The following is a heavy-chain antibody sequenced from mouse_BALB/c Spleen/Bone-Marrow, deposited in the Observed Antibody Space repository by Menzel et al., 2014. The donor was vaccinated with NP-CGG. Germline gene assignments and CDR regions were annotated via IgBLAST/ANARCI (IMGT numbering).Heavy chain of an antibody. CDR2: IGTYYGDA. Sequence: QVQLQQPGAELVRPGVSVKISCKGSGYTFTDYAMHWVKQSHAKSLEWIGVIGTYYGDASYNQKFKGKATMTVDKSSSTAYMELARLTSEDSAIYYCAREVRDDYAMDYCGQGASVTVSS. D-gene: IGHD2-14*01. J-gene: IGHJ4*01. CDR3: AREVRDDYAMDY. V-gene: IGHV1S137*01. CDR1: GYTFTDYA.